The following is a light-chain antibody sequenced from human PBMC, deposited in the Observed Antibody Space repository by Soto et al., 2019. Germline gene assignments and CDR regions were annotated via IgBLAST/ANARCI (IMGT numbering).Light chain of an antibody. V-gene: IGKV1-5*03. Sequence: DIQMTQSPSTLSASVGDRVTITCRASQSISTWLAWYQQEPGKAPKLLIHKASSLQTGVPSRFSGSGSGTDFTLTISSLHPDDFATYYSQQYNSYSEAFGQGTKVDIK. CDR2: KAS. J-gene: IGKJ1*01. CDR3: QQYNSYSEA. CDR1: QSISTW.